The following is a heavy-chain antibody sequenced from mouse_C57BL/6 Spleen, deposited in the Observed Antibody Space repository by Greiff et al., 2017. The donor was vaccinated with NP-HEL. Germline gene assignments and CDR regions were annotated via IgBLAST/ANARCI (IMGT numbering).Heavy chain of an antibody. CDR1: GFSLSTSGMG. D-gene: IGHD1-1*01. CDR3: ARTGYYGSSPPWFAY. CDR2: TNWDDDK. V-gene: IGHV8-12*01. Sequence: QVTLKESGPGILQPSQTLSLTCSFSGFSLSTSGMGVSGMRQPSGKGLEWLAHTNWDDDKCYNPSLKSRLTRSQDTSRNQVFLKITSVDTADTATYYCARTGYYGSSPPWFAYWGQGTLVTVSA. J-gene: IGHJ3*01.